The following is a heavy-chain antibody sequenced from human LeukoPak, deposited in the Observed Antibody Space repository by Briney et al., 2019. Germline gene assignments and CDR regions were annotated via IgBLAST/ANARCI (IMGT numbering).Heavy chain of an antibody. CDR3: ARRGYAFDY. V-gene: IGHV4-34*01. CDR2: INHSGGT. D-gene: IGHD3-10*01. Sequence: SETLSLTCAVYGGSFSGYYWSWIRQPPGKGLEWIGEINHSGGTNYNPSLKSRVTISVDTSKNQFSLKLSSVTAADTAVYYCARRGYAFDYWGQGTLVTVSS. J-gene: IGHJ4*02. CDR1: GGSFSGYY.